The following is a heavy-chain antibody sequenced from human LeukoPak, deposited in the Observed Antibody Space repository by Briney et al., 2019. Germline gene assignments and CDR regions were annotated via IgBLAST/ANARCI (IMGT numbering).Heavy chain of an antibody. J-gene: IGHJ4*02. D-gene: IGHD6-19*01. CDR3: ARQDSSGFDY. V-gene: IGHV5-51*01. Sequence: GESLKISCRGSGYGFFGYWIGWVRQMPGKSLEWMGIIYPDDSKTRYSPSFQGQVTMSADKSINTAYLQWSSLKASDTAMYYCARQDSSGFDYWGQGALVTVSS. CDR1: GYGFFGYW. CDR2: IYPDDSKT.